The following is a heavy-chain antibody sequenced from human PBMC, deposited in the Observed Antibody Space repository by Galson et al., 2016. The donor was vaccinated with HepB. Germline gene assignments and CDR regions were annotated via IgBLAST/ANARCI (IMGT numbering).Heavy chain of an antibody. V-gene: IGHV1-69*01. CDR1: GDTFSSYI. CDR2: SIAVFGTT. J-gene: IGHJ4*02. Sequence: SCKASGDTFSSYIISWVRQAPGQGLEWMGESIAVFGTTNYAQRFQGRVTITADESTSTVYMDLTGLTSEDTAVYYCTRDRGQYYALWGQGTLVTVSS. CDR3: TRDRGQYYAL. D-gene: IGHD2-2*01.